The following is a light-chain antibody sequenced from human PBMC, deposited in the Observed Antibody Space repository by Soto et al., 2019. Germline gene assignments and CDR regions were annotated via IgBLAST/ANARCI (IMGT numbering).Light chain of an antibody. Sequence: EIVMTQSPATLSVSPGERVTFSCRASQSVNNKLAWYQHKPGQSPRLLINCASTRATAVPARFSGSGSGTAFTLTISSLQAEDVAFYYCQQYNSWPHTFGQGTKLEIK. CDR1: QSVNNK. CDR3: QQYNSWPHT. J-gene: IGKJ1*01. CDR2: CAS. V-gene: IGKV3-15*01.